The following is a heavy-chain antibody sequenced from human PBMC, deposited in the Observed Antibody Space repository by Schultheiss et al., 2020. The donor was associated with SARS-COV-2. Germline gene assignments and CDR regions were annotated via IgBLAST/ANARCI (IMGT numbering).Heavy chain of an antibody. CDR1: GDSVSSNSAA. CDR3: ARGGNYDFWSGYYYYYYYMDV. V-gene: IGHV6-1*01. CDR2: TYYRSKWYN. Sequence: SQTLSLTCAISGDSVSSNSAAWNWIRQSPSRGLEWLGRTYYRSKWYNDYAVSVKSRITINPDTSKNQFSLQLSSVTAADTAVYYCARGGNYDFWSGYYYYYYYMDVWGKGTTVTVSS. D-gene: IGHD3-3*01. J-gene: IGHJ6*03.